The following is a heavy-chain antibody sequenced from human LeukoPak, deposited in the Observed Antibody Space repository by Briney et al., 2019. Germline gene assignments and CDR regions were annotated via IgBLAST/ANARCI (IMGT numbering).Heavy chain of an antibody. D-gene: IGHD6-13*01. CDR3: AYMKGSSWYYFDY. CDR2: IYTSGST. V-gene: IGHV4-4*07. Sequence: SETLSLTCTASGGSISRYYWSWIRQPAGKGLEWIGRIYTSGSTDYNPSLKSRVTISVDKSKNQFSLKLSSVTAADTAVYYCAYMKGSSWYYFDYWGQGTLVTVSS. J-gene: IGHJ4*02. CDR1: GGSISRYY.